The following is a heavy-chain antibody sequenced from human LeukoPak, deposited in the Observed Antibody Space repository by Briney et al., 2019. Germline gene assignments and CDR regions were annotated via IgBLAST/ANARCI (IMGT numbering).Heavy chain of an antibody. J-gene: IGHJ3*02. CDR2: IYYSGST. Sequence: PSETLSLTCTVSGGSISSYYWSWIRQPPGKGLEYIGYIYYSGSTNYNPSLKSRVTISVDTSKNQFSLKLSSVTAADTAVYYCARGWGYCSSTSCWSDAFDIWGQGTMVTVSS. CDR1: GGSISSYY. D-gene: IGHD2-2*01. CDR3: ARGWGYCSSTSCWSDAFDI. V-gene: IGHV4-59*08.